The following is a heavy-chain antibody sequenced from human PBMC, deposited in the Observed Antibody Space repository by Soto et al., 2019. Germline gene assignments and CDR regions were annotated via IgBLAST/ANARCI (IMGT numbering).Heavy chain of an antibody. D-gene: IGHD3-10*01. CDR2: IYYSGST. CDR1: GGSISSFD. CDR3: ARHSSTYYYGSGSPNWFDP. V-gene: IGHV4-59*08. Sequence: LEILSLPWTVSGGSISSFDGRWIRQPPGKGLEWIGYIYYSGSTNYNPSLKSRVTISVDTSKNQFSLKLSSVTAADTAVYYCARHSSTYYYGSGSPNWFDPWGQGTLVNVSS. J-gene: IGHJ5*02.